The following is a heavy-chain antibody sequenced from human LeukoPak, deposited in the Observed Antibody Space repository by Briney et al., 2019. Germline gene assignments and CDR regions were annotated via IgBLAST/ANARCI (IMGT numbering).Heavy chain of an antibody. Sequence: SETLSLTRAVYGGSFSGYYWSWIRQPPGKGLEWIGEINHSGSTNYNPSLKSRVTISVDTSKNQFSLKLSSVTAADTAVYYCARVVGSRRWYFDLWGRGTLVTVSS. V-gene: IGHV4-34*01. CDR3: ARVVGSRRWYFDL. CDR1: GGSFSGYY. J-gene: IGHJ2*01. D-gene: IGHD2-21*01. CDR2: INHSGST.